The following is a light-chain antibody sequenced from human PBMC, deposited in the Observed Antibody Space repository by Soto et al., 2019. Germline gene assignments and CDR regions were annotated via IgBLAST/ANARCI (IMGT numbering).Light chain of an antibody. CDR2: EAN. CDR1: SSDVGSYNL. CDR3: SSYAGYSTSVV. V-gene: IGLV2-23*01. J-gene: IGLJ2*01. Sequence: QSVLTQPASVSGSPGQSITISCTGTSSDVGSYNLVSWYQQHPGKAPKLMIYEANKRPSGVSDRFSGSKSGNTASLTISGLQAEDEAEYYCSSYAGYSTSVVFGGGTKLIVL.